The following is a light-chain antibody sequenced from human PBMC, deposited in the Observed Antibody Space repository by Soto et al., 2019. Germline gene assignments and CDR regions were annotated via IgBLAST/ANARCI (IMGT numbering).Light chain of an antibody. Sequence: IQLTQSPSSLSASVGDRVTITCRASQSVSSWLAWYQQKPGKAPKLLIYKASSLESGVPSRFSGGGSGTEFTLTISRLQPDDFATYYCQQYNSYPWTFGQGTKVDIK. CDR3: QQYNSYPWT. V-gene: IGKV1-5*03. CDR2: KAS. CDR1: QSVSSW. J-gene: IGKJ1*01.